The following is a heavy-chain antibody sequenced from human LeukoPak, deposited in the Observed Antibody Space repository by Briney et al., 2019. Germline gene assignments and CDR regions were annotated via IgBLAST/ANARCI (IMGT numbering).Heavy chain of an antibody. J-gene: IGHJ4*02. D-gene: IGHD5-18*01. CDR1: GYTFTGYY. CDR3: ARSGYSYVSIDY. V-gene: IGHV1-2*06. CDR2: INPNSGGT. Sequence: ASVKVSFKASGYTFTGYYMHWVRQAPGQGLEWMGRINPNSGGTNYAQKFQGRVTMTRDTSISTAYMELSRLRSDDTAVYYCARSGYSYVSIDYWGQGTLVTVSP.